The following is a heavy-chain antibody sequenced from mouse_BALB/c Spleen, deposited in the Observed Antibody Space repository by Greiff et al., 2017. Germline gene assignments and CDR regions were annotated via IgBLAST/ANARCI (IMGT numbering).Heavy chain of an antibody. V-gene: IGHV1-80*01. Sequence: QVQLKESGAELVRPGSSVKISCKASGYAFSSYWMNWVKQRPGQGLEWIGQIYPGDGDTNYNGKFKGKATLTADKSSSTADMQLSSLTSEDSAVYFCARPYYGLDDWGQGTTLTVSS. J-gene: IGHJ2*01. CDR2: IYPGDGDT. D-gene: IGHD1-2*01. CDR1: GYAFSSYW. CDR3: ARPYYGLDD.